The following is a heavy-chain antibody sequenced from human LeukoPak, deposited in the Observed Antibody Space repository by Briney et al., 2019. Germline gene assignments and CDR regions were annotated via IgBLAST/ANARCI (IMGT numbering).Heavy chain of an antibody. Sequence: GGSLRLSCAASGITFSSYDMHWVRQPTGGGLEWVSGIGTAGDTYYLGSVKGRFTISRENAQNSLHLQMNSLRAEDTALYYCAKDIRAGTTHGGFDYWGQGTLVTVSS. CDR3: AKDIRAGTTHGGFDY. CDR2: IGTAGDT. J-gene: IGHJ4*02. V-gene: IGHV3-13*01. D-gene: IGHD1-1*01. CDR1: GITFSSYD.